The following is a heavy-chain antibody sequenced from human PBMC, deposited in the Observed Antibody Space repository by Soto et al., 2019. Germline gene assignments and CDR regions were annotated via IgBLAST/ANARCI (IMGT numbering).Heavy chain of an antibody. CDR3: ARVRSGQWLVPLDY. J-gene: IGHJ4*02. CDR1: GFTFNTYS. V-gene: IGHV3-21*01. Sequence: GGCLRLSCLVSGFTFNTYSMNWVRQAPGKGLEWVSSISSWSSFIYYADSVKGRFTVSRDNAKNSLYLQMDSLRVEGTAVYYCARVRSGQWLVPLDYWGQGTLVTVSS. D-gene: IGHD6-19*01. CDR2: ISSWSSFI.